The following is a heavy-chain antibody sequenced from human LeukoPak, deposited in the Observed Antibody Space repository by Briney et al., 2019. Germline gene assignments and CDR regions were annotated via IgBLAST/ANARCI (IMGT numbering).Heavy chain of an antibody. Sequence: GGSLRLSCAASGITFTNYAISCVRQAPTKGLEWVSTISGVGGDSAYYADSVKGRFTISRDYSKNTLFLQMNSLRAEDTAVYYCARDQDGDYYFDYWGQGTLVTVSS. CDR2: ISGVGGDSA. CDR3: ARDQDGDYYFDY. V-gene: IGHV3-23*01. D-gene: IGHD4-17*01. CDR1: GITFTNYA. J-gene: IGHJ4*02.